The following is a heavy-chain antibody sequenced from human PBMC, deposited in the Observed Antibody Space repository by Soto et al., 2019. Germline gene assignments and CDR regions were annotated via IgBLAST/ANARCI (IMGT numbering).Heavy chain of an antibody. CDR2: MNPNSGNT. CDR1: GYTFTSYD. D-gene: IGHD6-13*01. Sequence: QVQLVQSGAEVKKPGASVKVSCKASGYTFTSYDINWVRQATGQGLEWMGWMNPNSGNTGYAQMFQGRLTMTRNTSISTAYRELSSLSSADTAVYDCAREAAAGLVYWRQGTLVTVSS. CDR3: AREAAAGLVY. J-gene: IGHJ4*02. V-gene: IGHV1-8*01.